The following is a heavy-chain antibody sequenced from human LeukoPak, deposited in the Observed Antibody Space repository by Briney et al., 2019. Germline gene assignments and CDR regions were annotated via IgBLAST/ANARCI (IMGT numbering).Heavy chain of an antibody. Sequence: GGSLRLSCAASGFTFSSYWMSWVRQAPGKGPEWVANIKQDGSEKYYVDSVKGRFTISRDNAKNSLYLQMNSLRAEDTAVYYCARQLRLNYYYYGMDVWGQGTTVTVSS. J-gene: IGHJ6*02. CDR3: ARQLRLNYYYYGMDV. D-gene: IGHD5-12*01. CDR1: GFTFSSYW. V-gene: IGHV3-7*01. CDR2: IKQDGSEK.